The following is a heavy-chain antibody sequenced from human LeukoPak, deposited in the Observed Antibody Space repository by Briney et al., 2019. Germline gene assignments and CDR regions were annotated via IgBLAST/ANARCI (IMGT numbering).Heavy chain of an antibody. J-gene: IGHJ4*02. CDR1: GYSFTSYW. CDR3: ARPSRYFDWEIDY. CDR2: IDSSDSYT. D-gene: IGHD3-9*01. V-gene: IGHV5-10-1*01. Sequence: GESLKISCKGSGYSFTSYWISWVRQMPGKGLEWMGRIDSSDSYTNYSPSFQGHVTISADKSISTAYLQWSSLKASDTAMYYCARPSRYFDWEIDYWGQGTLVTVSS.